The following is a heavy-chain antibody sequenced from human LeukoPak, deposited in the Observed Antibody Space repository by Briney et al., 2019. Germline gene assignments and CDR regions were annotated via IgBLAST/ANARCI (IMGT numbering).Heavy chain of an antibody. CDR1: GGSVSSGSYY. CDR3: ARVRYDSSL. D-gene: IGHD3-22*01. Sequence: SETLSLTCTVSGGSVSSGSYYWSWVRQPPGKGLEWTGYIFYSGSTNYNPSLKSRVTISVDTSNNQFSLKLSSVTAADTAVYYCARVRYDSSLWGQGTLVTVSS. CDR2: IFYSGST. V-gene: IGHV4-61*01. J-gene: IGHJ4*02.